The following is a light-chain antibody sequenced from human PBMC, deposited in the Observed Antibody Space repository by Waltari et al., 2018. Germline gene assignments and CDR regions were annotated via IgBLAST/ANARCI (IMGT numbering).Light chain of an antibody. CDR2: KDS. J-gene: IGLJ3*02. Sequence: SYDLTQTPSVSVSPGQTARITCSGNVLPKEYAYWYQQKPGQAPLLVIYKDSERPSEIPERFSGSSSGTTATLTFSGVLPEDEADYYCQSTDNSATYVVFGGGTKLTVL. CDR1: VLPKEY. V-gene: IGLV3-25*03. CDR3: QSTDNSATYVV.